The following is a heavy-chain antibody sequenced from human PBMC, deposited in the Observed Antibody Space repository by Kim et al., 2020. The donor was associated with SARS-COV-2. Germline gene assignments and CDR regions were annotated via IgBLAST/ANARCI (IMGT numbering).Heavy chain of an antibody. V-gene: IGHV6-1*01. Sequence: SVKSRITITPDTSKNQFSLQLNSVTPEDTAVYYCARDTLYCSSTSCSGDYWGQGTLVTVSS. D-gene: IGHD2-2*01. J-gene: IGHJ4*02. CDR3: ARDTLYCSSTSCSGDY.